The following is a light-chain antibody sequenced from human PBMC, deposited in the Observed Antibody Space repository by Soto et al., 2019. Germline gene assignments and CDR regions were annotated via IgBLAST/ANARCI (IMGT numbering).Light chain of an antibody. CDR2: DVS. J-gene: IGKJ1*01. V-gene: IGKV3-20*01. CDR1: QSVSSNC. Sequence: ETVLTQSPGTLSLSPGERATLSCRSSQSVSSNCLAWYQQKPGQAPRLLIYDVSSRATGIPDRFSGSGSGTDFTLTISRLEPEDFAMYYCQQYGSSPTFGQGTKVEIK. CDR3: QQYGSSPT.